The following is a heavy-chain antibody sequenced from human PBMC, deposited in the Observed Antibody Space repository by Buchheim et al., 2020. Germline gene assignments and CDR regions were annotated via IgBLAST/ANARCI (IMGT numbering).Heavy chain of an antibody. V-gene: IGHV3-30*01. CDR2: IWYDGSNK. D-gene: IGHD6-13*01. J-gene: IGHJ1*01. Sequence: QVQLVESGGGVVQPGRSLRLSCAASGFTFSSYAMHWVRQAPGQGLEWVAVIWYDGSNKYYADSVKGRFTISRDNSKNTLYLPMNSLRAEDTSVYYCARSSSWYFEGQYGGQGTL. CDR1: GFTFSSYA. CDR3: ARSSSWYFEGQY.